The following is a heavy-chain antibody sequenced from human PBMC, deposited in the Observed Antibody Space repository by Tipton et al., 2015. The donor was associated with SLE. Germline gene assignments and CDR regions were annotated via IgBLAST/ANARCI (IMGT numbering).Heavy chain of an antibody. Sequence: QLVQSGPEVKKPGASVKVSCKASGYTFTGYYMHWVRQAPGQGLEWMGWINPNSGGTNYAQKFQGRVTMTRDTSISTAYMELSRLRSADTAVYYCVGYCRSPSCQKGYNWFVPWGQGTLVTVSS. CDR3: VGYCRSPSCQKGYNWFVP. V-gene: IGHV1-2*02. D-gene: IGHD2-2*03. CDR2: INPNSGGT. CDR1: GYTFTGYY. J-gene: IGHJ5*02.